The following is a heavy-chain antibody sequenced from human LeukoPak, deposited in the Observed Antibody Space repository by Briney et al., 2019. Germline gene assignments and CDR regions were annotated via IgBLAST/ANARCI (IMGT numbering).Heavy chain of an antibody. CDR2: MNPNSGNT. V-gene: IGHV1-8*03. J-gene: IGHJ5*02. Sequence: ASGKVSCKASGGTFSTYAISWVRQAPGQGLEWMGWMNPNSGNTGYAQKFQGRVTITRNTSISTAYMELSSLRSEDTAVYYCARGRTIRRSVFGFDPWGQGTLVTVSS. D-gene: IGHD4-23*01. CDR1: GGTFSTYA. CDR3: ARGRTIRRSVFGFDP.